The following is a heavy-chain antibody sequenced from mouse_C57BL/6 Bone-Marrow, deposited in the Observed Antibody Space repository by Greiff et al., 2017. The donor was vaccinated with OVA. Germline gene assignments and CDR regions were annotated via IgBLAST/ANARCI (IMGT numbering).Heavy chain of an antibody. V-gene: IGHV10-1*01. CDR3: VRHPPPSVPSVAMDY. CDR2: IRSKSNNYAT. J-gene: IGHJ4*01. Sequence: EVKLVESGGGLVQPKGSLKLSCAASGFSFNTYAMNWVRQAPGKGLEWVARIRSKSNNYATYYADSVKDRFTISRDDSESMLYLQMNNLKTEDTAMYYCVRHPPPSVPSVAMDYWGQGTSVTVSS. D-gene: IGHD1-1*01. CDR1: GFSFNTYA.